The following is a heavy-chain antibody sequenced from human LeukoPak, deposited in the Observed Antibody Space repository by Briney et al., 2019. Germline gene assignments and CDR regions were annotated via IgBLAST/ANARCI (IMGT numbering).Heavy chain of an antibody. Sequence: PGGSLRLSCAASGFTFSSYWMSWVRQAPGKGLEWVANIKQDGSEKYYVDSVKGRFTISRDNAKNSLCLQMNSLRAEDTAVYYCARGRGYCSGGSCYSILVDYWGQGTLVTVSS. CDR3: ARGRGYCSGGSCYSILVDY. CDR2: IKQDGSEK. V-gene: IGHV3-7*01. D-gene: IGHD2-15*01. CDR1: GFTFSSYW. J-gene: IGHJ4*02.